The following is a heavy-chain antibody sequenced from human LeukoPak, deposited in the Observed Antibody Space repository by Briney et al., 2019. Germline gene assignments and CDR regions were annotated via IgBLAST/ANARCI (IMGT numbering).Heavy chain of an antibody. CDR1: GYSFTSYW. Sequence: GESLKISCKGSGYSFTSYWIGWVRQMPGKGVEWMWIIYPGDSDTRYSPSLQGQVTISADKSISTATLQWSSLKASDTAMYYCASTTAPYYFDYWGQGTLVTVSS. CDR3: ASTTAPYYFDY. CDR2: IYPGDSDT. D-gene: IGHD4-17*01. J-gene: IGHJ4*02. V-gene: IGHV5-51*01.